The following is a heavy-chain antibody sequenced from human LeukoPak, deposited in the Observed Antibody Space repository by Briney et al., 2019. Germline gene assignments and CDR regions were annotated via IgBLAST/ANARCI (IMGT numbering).Heavy chain of an antibody. CDR2: IGTAGDT. V-gene: IGHV3-13*01. CDR1: GFTFSSYD. Sequence: GGSLRLSCAASGFTFSSYDMHWVRQATGKGLEWVSAIGTAGDTYYPGSVKGRFTISRENAKNSLYLQMNSLRAGDTAVYYCAGGAEYSYDGSHNYLDFWGKGTLVTVSS. D-gene: IGHD3-22*01. J-gene: IGHJ4*02. CDR3: AGGAEYSYDGSHNYLDF.